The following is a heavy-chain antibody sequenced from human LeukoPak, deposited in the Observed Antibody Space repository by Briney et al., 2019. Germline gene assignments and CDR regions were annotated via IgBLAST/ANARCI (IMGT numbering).Heavy chain of an antibody. CDR2: ISDSGGST. D-gene: IGHD5-12*01. CDR3: ASRYRYGGYVFDS. V-gene: IGHV3-64*04. Sequence: PGGSLRLSCSASGFPFSSYAMHWVRQAPGKGLEYVSAISDSGGSTYYADSVKGRFTISRDNSKNTLYLQMNSLRAEDTAVYYCASRYRYGGYVFDSWGQGTLVTVSS. CDR1: GFPFSSYA. J-gene: IGHJ4*02.